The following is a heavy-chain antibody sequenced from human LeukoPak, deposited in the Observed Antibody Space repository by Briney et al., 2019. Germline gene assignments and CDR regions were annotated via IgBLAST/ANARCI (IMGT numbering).Heavy chain of an antibody. V-gene: IGHV3-48*02. J-gene: IGHJ4*02. CDR1: EFAFSTYN. CDR3: ARVAAGYSVNYFDY. Sequence: GGSLRLSCAASEFAFSTYNMNWVRQAPGKGLEWVSYISTGSGTTYYADSVKGRFTISRDNVENSLYLQMNSLRDEDTAVYYCARVAAGYSVNYFDYWGQGTLVTVSS. D-gene: IGHD4-23*01. CDR2: ISTGSGTT.